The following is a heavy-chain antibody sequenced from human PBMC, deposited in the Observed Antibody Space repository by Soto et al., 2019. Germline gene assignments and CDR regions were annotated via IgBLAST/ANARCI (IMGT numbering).Heavy chain of an antibody. CDR3: VKDQSVLAASNYYYYYGMDV. V-gene: IGHV3-64D*08. CDR1: GFPFSSYA. J-gene: IGHJ6*02. CDR2: ISSNGGST. D-gene: IGHD6-6*01. Sequence: GGSVRLSCLASGFPFSSYAMHWVRQAPGKGLEYVSAISSNGGSTYYADSVKGRFTISRDNSKNTLYLQMSSLRAEDTAVYYCVKDQSVLAASNYYYYYGMDVWGQGTTVTVSS.